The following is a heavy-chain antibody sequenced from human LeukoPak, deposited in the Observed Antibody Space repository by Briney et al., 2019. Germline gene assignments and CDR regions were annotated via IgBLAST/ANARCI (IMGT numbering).Heavy chain of an antibody. V-gene: IGHV3-21*01. Sequence: GGSLRLSCAASGFTFSSYSMNWVRQAPGKGLGWVSSISSSSSYIYYADSVKGRFTISRDNAKNSLYLQMNSLRAEDTAVYYCARDGDSGYDYWGQGTLVTVSS. CDR2: ISSSSSYI. CDR1: GFTFSSYS. CDR3: ARDGDSGYDY. J-gene: IGHJ4*02. D-gene: IGHD5-12*01.